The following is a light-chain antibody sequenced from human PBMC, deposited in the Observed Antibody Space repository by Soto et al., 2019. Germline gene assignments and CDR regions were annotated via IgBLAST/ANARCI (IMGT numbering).Light chain of an antibody. CDR3: QQYGSSPIT. CDR1: QSVSSSY. CDR2: GAS. Sequence: EIVLTQSPGTLSLSPGERAALSCRASQSVSSSYLAWYQQKPGQAPRVLIYGASTRATGIPDRFSGDGSVTHFTLTISRLEAEDFVMYYCQQYGSSPITFGQGTRLEIK. J-gene: IGKJ5*01. V-gene: IGKV3-20*01.